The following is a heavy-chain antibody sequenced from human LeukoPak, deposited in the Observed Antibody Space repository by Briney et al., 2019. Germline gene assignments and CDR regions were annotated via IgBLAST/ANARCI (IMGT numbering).Heavy chain of an antibody. D-gene: IGHD1-26*01. CDR1: GGSFSGYY. Sequence: SETLSLTCAVYGGSFSGYYWSWIRQPPGKGLEWIGEINHSGSTNYNPSLKSRVTISVDTSKNQFSLKLSSVTAADTAVYYCARERSYRYNWFDPRGQGTLVTVSS. V-gene: IGHV4-34*01. CDR2: INHSGST. J-gene: IGHJ5*02. CDR3: ARERSYRYNWFDP.